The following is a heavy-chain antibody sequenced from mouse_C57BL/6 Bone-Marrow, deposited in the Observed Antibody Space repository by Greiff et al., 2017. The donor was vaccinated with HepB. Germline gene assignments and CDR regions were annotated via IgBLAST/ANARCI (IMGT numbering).Heavy chain of an antibody. CDR3: ARDPYYCGSSPYWYFDV. CDR1: GFTFSDYY. D-gene: IGHD1-1*01. V-gene: IGHV5-16*01. Sequence: EVKVVESEGGLVQPGSSMKLSCTASGFTFSDYYMAWVRQVPEKGLEWVANINYDGSSTYYLDSLKSRFIISRDNAKNILYLQMSSLKSEDTATYYCARDPYYCGSSPYWYFDVWGTGTTVTVSS. J-gene: IGHJ1*03. CDR2: INYDGSST.